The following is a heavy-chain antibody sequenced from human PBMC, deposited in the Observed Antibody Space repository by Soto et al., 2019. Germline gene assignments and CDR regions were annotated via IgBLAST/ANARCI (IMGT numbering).Heavy chain of an antibody. CDR1: GFTFSSYG. D-gene: IGHD6-6*01. CDR2: IWYDGSNK. V-gene: IGHV3-33*01. CDR3: ARDKISSSSNAFDI. J-gene: IGHJ3*02. Sequence: QVQLVESGGGVVQPGRSLRLSCAASGFTFSSYGMHWVRQAPGKGLEWVAVIWYDGSNKYYADSVKGRFTISRDNSKNTLYLQLNSLRAEDTAVYYCARDKISSSSNAFDIWGQGTTVTVSS.